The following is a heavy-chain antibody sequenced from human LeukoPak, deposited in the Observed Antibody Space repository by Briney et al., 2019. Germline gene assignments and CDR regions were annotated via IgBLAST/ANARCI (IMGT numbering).Heavy chain of an antibody. CDR1: GGSISSGDYY. J-gene: IGHJ3*02. D-gene: IGHD2-2*01. V-gene: IGHV4-30-4*08. CDR2: IYYSGST. CDR3: AGPVVPAAEDAFDI. Sequence: SQTLSLTCTVSGGSISSGDYYWSWIRQPPGKGLEWIGYIYYSGSTYYNPSPKSRVTISVDTSKNQFSLKLSSVTAADTAVYYCAGPVVPAAEDAFDIWGQGTMVTVSS.